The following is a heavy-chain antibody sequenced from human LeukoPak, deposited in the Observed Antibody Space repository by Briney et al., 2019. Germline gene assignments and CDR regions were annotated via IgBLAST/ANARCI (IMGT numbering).Heavy chain of an antibody. CDR1: GGSISSSSYY. V-gene: IGHV4-39*07. J-gene: IGHJ5*02. CDR2: IYYSGSP. Sequence: PSETLSLTCTVSGGSISSSSYYWGWIRQPPGKGLEGIGSIYYSGSPYYNPSLRISVTISVTTSKNQFSLRLGSVTAADPAVYYCARIQSRLSWFDPWGQGTLVTVSS. CDR3: ARIQSRLSWFDP.